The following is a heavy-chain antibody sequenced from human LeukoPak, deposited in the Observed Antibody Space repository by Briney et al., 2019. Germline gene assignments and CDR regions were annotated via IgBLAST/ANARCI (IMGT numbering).Heavy chain of an antibody. CDR3: ARDALSGYDYSSWFDP. CDR1: GFTFDDCG. V-gene: IGHV3-20*04. CDR2: INWNGGST. D-gene: IGHD5-12*01. Sequence: GGSLRLSCAASGFTFDDCGMSWVRQAPGKGLEWVSGINWNGGSTGYADSVKGRFTISRDNAKNSLYLQMNSLRAEDTALYYCARDALSGYDYSSWFDPWGQGTLVTVSS. J-gene: IGHJ5*02.